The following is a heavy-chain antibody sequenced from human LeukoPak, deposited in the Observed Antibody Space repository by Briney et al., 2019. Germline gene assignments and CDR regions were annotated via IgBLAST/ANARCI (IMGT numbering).Heavy chain of an antibody. CDR1: DGSISNYY. D-gene: IGHD6-19*01. Sequence: SETLSLTCSVSDGSISNYYWSWIRQPPGKGLEWIGYIDYSGSTNYDPSLKSRVTISVDTSKNHFSLRLSSVTAADTAVYYCARVGGVSGWREYFQHWGQGTLVTVSS. CDR3: ARVGGVSGWREYFQH. V-gene: IGHV4-59*01. CDR2: IDYSGST. J-gene: IGHJ1*01.